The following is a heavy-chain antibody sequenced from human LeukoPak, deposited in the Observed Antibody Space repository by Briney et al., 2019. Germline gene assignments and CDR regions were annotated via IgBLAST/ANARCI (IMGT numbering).Heavy chain of an antibody. CDR3: ARRVVSPEAFDI. J-gene: IGHJ3*02. CDR1: GYTFTSYS. D-gene: IGHD2-15*01. Sequence: GASVKVSCKASGYTFTSYSMSWVRQAPGQGLECMGWISGYNGNTNYAQKVQGRVTMTTDTSTSTAYMELRSLRSADTAVYYCARRVVSPEAFDIWGQGTMVTVSS. CDR2: ISGYNGNT. V-gene: IGHV1-18*01.